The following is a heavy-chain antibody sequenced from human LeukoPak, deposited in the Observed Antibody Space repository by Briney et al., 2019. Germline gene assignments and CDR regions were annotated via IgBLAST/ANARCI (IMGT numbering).Heavy chain of an antibody. V-gene: IGHV1-24*01. J-gene: IGHJ4*02. CDR2: FDPEDGET. CDR1: GYTLTELS. CDR3: ATAPNYYDSSGYYYFDY. Sequence: EASVKVSCKVSGYTLTELSMYWVRQAPGKGLEWMGGFDPEDGETIYAQKFQGRVTMTEDTSTDTAYMELSSLRSEDTAVYYCATAPNYYDSSGYYYFDYWGQGTLVTVSS. D-gene: IGHD3-22*01.